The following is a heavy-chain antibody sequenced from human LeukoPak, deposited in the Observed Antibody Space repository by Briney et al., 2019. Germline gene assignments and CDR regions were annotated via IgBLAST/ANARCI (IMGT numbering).Heavy chain of an antibody. Sequence: GASVKVSCKASGYTFTSYAMNWVRQAPGQGLEWMGWINTNTGNPTYAQGFTGRFVFSLDTSVSTAYLQISSLKAEDTAVYYCARDRTPLYYDLWSDYYHYFDYWGQGTLVTVSS. V-gene: IGHV7-4-1*02. CDR3: ARDRTPLYYDLWSDYYHYFDY. CDR2: INTNTGNP. J-gene: IGHJ4*02. CDR1: GYTFTSYA. D-gene: IGHD3-3*01.